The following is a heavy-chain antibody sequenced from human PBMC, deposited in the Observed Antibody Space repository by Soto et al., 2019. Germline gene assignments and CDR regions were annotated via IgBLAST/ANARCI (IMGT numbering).Heavy chain of an antibody. V-gene: IGHV1-69*13. J-gene: IGHJ5*01. CDR3: ARDLADGSCQILFYP. CDR1: GSTFSSYA. D-gene: IGHD6-6*01. Sequence: SVKVSCKASGSTFSSYAISWVRQAPGQGLEWIGGIIPNFGTANYAQTYQGSVTITAAESTSTANMELSSLRSEDTAVQYCARDLADGSCQILFYPWAQGSLVTVSS. CDR2: IIPNFGTA.